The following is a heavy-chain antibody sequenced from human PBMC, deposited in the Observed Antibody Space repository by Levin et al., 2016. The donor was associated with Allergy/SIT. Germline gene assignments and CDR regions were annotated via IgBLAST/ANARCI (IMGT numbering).Heavy chain of an antibody. V-gene: IGHV3-30*18. D-gene: IGHD5-12*01. Sequence: RQPPGKGLEWVAGISHDGSNKYYADSVSGRFTISRDNSKSTLYLQMDNLTPEDTAVYYCAKERYAGYDHFDYWGQGTLVTVSS. CDR3: AKERYAGYDHFDY. CDR2: ISHDGSNK. J-gene: IGHJ4*02.